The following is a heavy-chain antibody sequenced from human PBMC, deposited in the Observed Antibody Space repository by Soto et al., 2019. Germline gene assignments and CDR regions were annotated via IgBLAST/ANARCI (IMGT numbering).Heavy chain of an antibody. CDR1: GGSFSPNY. CDR2: IYYGGTT. V-gene: IGHV4-59*08. J-gene: IGHJ5*02. Sequence: QVQLQESGPGLVRPSETLALTCTLSGGSFSPNYWSWLRQPPGKGLESVGYIYYGGTTSYNPSLTSRVTISRETSKRQFSLRLSSVTAADTAVYYCARLGNYYQSLDPWGPGTLVTVSS. CDR3: ARLGNYYQSLDP. D-gene: IGHD4-4*01.